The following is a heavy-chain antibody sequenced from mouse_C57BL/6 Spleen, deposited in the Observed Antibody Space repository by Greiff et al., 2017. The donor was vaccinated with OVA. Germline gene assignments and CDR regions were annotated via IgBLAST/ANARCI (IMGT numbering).Heavy chain of an antibody. J-gene: IGHJ3*01. V-gene: IGHV3-6*01. CDR3: ARGSSYLAY. D-gene: IGHD1-1*01. CDR2: ISYDGSN. CDR1: GYSITSGYY. Sequence: EVKLMESGPGLVKPSQSLSLTCSVTGYSITSGYYWNWIRQFPGNKLEGMGYISYDGSNNYNPSLKNRISITRDTSKNQFFLKLNSVTTEDTATYCCARGSSYLAYWGQGTLVTVSA.